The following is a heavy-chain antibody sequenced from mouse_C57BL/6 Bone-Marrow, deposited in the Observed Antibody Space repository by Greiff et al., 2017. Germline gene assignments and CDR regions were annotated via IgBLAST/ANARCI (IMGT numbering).Heavy chain of an antibody. CDR2: IDPNSGGT. Sequence: QVQLQQPGAELVKPGASVKLSCKASGYTFTSYWMHWVKQRPGRGLEWSGRIDPNSGGTKYNEKFKSKATLTVDKPSSTAYMQLSSLTSEDSAVYYCARWFMKGYFDVWGTGTTVTVSS. D-gene: IGHD1-1*01. V-gene: IGHV1-72*01. CDR3: ARWFMKGYFDV. J-gene: IGHJ1*03. CDR1: GYTFTSYW.